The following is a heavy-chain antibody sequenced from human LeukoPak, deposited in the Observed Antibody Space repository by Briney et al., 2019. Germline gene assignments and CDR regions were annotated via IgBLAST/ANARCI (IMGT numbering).Heavy chain of an antibody. CDR3: ARQGGSIVGATMFDY. V-gene: IGHV4-59*08. J-gene: IGHJ4*02. D-gene: IGHD1-26*01. CDR1: GGSISSYY. CDR2: IYYSGST. Sequence: SETLSLTCTVSGGSISSYYWSWIRQPPGKGLEWIGYIYYSGSTNYNPSLKSRVTISVDTSKNQFSLKLSSVTAADTAVYYCARQGGSIVGATMFDYWGQGTLVTVSS.